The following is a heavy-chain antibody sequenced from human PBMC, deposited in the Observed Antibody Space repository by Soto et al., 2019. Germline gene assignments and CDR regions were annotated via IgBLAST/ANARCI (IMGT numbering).Heavy chain of an antibody. J-gene: IGHJ6*02. CDR3: AKDIQGGMDV. Sequence: PGGSLRLSCAASGFTFDDYTMHWVRQAPGKGLEWVSLISWDGGSTYYADSVKGRFTISRDNSKNSLYLQMNSLRTEDTALYYCAKDIQGGMDVWGQGTTVTVSS. CDR2: ISWDGGST. CDR1: GFTFDDYT. D-gene: IGHD4-4*01. V-gene: IGHV3-43*01.